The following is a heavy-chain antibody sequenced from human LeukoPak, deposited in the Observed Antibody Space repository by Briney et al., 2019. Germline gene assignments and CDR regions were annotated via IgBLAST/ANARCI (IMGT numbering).Heavy chain of an antibody. V-gene: IGHV3-11*04. CDR2: ISSSGSTI. J-gene: IGHJ3*02. CDR1: GFTFSDYY. D-gene: IGHD3-9*01. CDR3: ARDLGSYDILTGYYGAFDI. Sequence: AGGSLRLSCAASGFTFSDYYMSWIRQAPGKGLEWVSYISSSGSTIYYADSVKGRFTISRDNAKNTLYLQMNSLRAEDTAVYYCARDLGSYDILTGYYGAFDIWGQGTMVTVSS.